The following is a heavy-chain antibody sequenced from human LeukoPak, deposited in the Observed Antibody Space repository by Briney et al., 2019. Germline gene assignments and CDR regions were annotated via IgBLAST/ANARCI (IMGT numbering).Heavy chain of an antibody. V-gene: IGHV1-69*04. CDR3: ATSSLAAPKGNYFDY. D-gene: IGHD6-6*01. CDR1: GGTFSSYA. CDR2: IIPILGIA. Sequence: GTSVKVSCKASGGTFSSYAISWVRPAPGQGREWMGRIIPILGIANYAQKFQGRVTITADKSTSTAYMELSSLRSEDTAVYYCATSSLAAPKGNYFDYWGQGTLVTVSS. J-gene: IGHJ4*02.